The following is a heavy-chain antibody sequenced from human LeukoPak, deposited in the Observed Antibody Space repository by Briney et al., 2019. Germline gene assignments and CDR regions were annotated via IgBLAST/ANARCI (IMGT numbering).Heavy chain of an antibody. J-gene: IGHJ3*02. D-gene: IGHD1-7*01. Sequence: SGSLSLTCAVSGGSISSTSWYSWVRQPPGKGLEWIGEIYHSGSTNYNPSLKSRVTISVDTSKNQFFLKLSSVTAADTAVYYCARERKTWNYVDAFDIWGQGTMVTVSS. V-gene: IGHV4-4*02. CDR1: GGSISSTSW. CDR2: IYHSGST. CDR3: ARERKTWNYVDAFDI.